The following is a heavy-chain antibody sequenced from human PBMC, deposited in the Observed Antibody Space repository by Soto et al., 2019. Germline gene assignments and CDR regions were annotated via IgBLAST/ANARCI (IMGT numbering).Heavy chain of an antibody. V-gene: IGHV4-59*08. CDR2: IYYSGST. D-gene: IGHD2-2*01. J-gene: IGHJ6*02. Sequence: PSETLSLTCTVSGGSISSYCWSWIRQPPGKGLEWIGYIYYSGSTNYNPSLKSRVTISVDTSKNQFSLKLSSVTAADTAVYYCARHFPGPRVEYQLPRPYYYYYGMDVWGQGTTVTVSS. CDR3: ARHFPGPRVEYQLPRPYYYYYGMDV. CDR1: GGSISSYC.